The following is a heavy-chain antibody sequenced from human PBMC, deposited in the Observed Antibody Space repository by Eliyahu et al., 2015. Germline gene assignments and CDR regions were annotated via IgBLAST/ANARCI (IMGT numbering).Heavy chain of an antibody. CDR3: ARQHSGYDSWYFDY. D-gene: IGHD5-12*01. Sequence: EVQLLESGGGLLQPGGSLXLSCAASGFTFNTYWMHWVRQAPGKGPGWVSRISSGGSNTGYADSVKGRFTISRDNAKNTLYLQMNSLRAEDTAVYYCARQHSGYDSWYFDYWGQGTLVTVSS. CDR1: GFTFNTYW. CDR2: ISSGGSNT. J-gene: IGHJ4*02. V-gene: IGHV3-74*01.